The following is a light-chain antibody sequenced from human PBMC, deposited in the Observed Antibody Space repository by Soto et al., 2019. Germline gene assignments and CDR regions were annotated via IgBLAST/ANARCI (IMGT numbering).Light chain of an antibody. Sequence: SVLAQPASVSGSPGQSITISCTGTDSDVGAYDSVSWYQQHPHKAPKLMIFEVTNRPSGVSNRFSGSKSGNTASLTISGLQAEDEADYYCSSYTSSSTYVFGSGTKVTVL. CDR1: DSDVGAYDS. J-gene: IGLJ1*01. CDR2: EVT. V-gene: IGLV2-14*01. CDR3: SSYTSSSTYV.